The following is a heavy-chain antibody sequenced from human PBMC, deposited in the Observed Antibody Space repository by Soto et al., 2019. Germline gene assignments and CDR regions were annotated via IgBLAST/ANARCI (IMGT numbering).Heavy chain of an antibody. V-gene: IGHV4-38-2*02. J-gene: IGHJ4*01. D-gene: IGHD6-19*01. Sequence: SETRSRTWTVSGYSISSGCYWSLVRQPPGKGPEWIASIYHGGTTFYNPSLKSRITISVDTSNNQFSLKLTSVTAADTAVYYCARVHVMVVAGSTFDYWGHGTLVTVAS. CDR1: GYSISSGCY. CDR2: IYHGGTT. CDR3: ARVHVMVVAGSTFDY.